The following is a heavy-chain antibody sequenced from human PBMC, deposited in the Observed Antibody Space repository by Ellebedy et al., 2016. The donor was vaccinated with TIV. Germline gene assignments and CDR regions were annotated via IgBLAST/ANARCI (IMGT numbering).Heavy chain of an antibody. Sequence: GGSLRLSCAASGFTFSSYWMHWVRQAPGKGLVWVSRIKSDGSSTTYADSVKGRFTISRDNAENKVYLQLSGLRAEDTAVYYCAKGAVTAWYYFDYWGQGTLVTVSS. CDR3: AKGAVTAWYYFDY. D-gene: IGHD4-17*01. CDR2: IKSDGSST. CDR1: GFTFSSYW. J-gene: IGHJ4*02. V-gene: IGHV3-74*01.